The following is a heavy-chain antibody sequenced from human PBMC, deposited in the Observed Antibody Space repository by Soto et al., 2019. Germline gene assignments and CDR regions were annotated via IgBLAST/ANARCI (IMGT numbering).Heavy chain of an antibody. CDR1: GFTFDDYA. D-gene: IGHD2-8*01. CDR2: ISASGGST. Sequence: GGSLRLSCGASGFTFDDYARNWVRQAPGKGLEWVSSISASGGSTYYADSVRGRFTISRDNSKNTLYLQTNSLRAEDTAVYYCAKARTRSYADALDIWGQGTLVTVSS. J-gene: IGHJ3*02. V-gene: IGHV3-23*01. CDR3: AKARTRSYADALDI.